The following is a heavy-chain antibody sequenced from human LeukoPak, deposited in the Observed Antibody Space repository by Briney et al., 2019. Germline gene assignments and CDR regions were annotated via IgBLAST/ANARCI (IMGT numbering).Heavy chain of an antibody. J-gene: IGHJ4*02. V-gene: IGHV3-48*01. CDR2: ISSSSATI. D-gene: IGHD4-17*01. CDR1: GFSFSAYN. Sequence: GGSLRLSCEGSGFSFSAYNMNWVRQAPGKGLESISYISSSSATIFYADSVKGRFTISRDNAKNSPYLQMNSLRPEDTAVYYCAVTVTTRRGLDYWGQGTLVTVSS. CDR3: AVTVTTRRGLDY.